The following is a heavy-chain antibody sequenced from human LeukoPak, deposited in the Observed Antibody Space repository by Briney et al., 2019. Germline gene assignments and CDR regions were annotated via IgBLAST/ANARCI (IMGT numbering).Heavy chain of an antibody. CDR3: ARAARQGFTMIVVPFFYFGL. CDR2: INHNGST. V-gene: IGHV4-31*03. D-gene: IGHD3-22*01. Sequence: SQTLSLTCTVSGGSISSGASDWGWIRQHPKRGLEWVGYINHNGSTYYNPSLGSRVTMSVDTSKNQFSLKLSSVTAADSAVYYCARAARQGFTMIVVPFFYFGLWGRGTLVTVSS. CDR1: GGSISSGASD. J-gene: IGHJ2*01.